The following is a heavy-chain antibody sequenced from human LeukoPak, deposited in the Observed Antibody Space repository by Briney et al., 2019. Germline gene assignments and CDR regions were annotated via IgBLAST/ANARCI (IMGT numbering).Heavy chain of an antibody. J-gene: IGHJ4*02. CDR1: GFTFSSYE. Sequence: GGSLRLSCAASGFTFSSYEMNWVRQAPGKGLEWVSYISSSGSTIYYADSVKGRFTISRDNSKNTPYLQMNSLRAEDTAVYYCAKDLTTVTSQGDYWGQGTLVTVSS. CDR2: ISSSGSTI. CDR3: AKDLTTVTSQGDY. D-gene: IGHD4-17*01. V-gene: IGHV3-48*03.